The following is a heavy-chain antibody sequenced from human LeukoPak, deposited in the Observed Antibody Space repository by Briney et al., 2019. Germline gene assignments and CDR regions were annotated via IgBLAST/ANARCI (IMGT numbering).Heavy chain of an antibody. Sequence: GESLKISCKGSGYSFTSYWIGWVRQMPGKGLEWMGIIYPGDSDTRYGPSFQGQVTISADKSISTAYLQWSSLKASDTAMYYCARRGSSGWQGNDAFDIWGQGTMVTVSS. CDR1: GYSFTSYW. CDR2: IYPGDSDT. V-gene: IGHV5-51*01. J-gene: IGHJ3*02. D-gene: IGHD6-19*01. CDR3: ARRGSSGWQGNDAFDI.